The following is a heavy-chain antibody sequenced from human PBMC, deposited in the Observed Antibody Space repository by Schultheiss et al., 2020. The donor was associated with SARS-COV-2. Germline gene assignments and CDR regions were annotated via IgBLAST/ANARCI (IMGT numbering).Heavy chain of an antibody. D-gene: IGHD2-15*01. CDR1: GGSISSSSYY. V-gene: IGHV4-31*03. J-gene: IGHJ6*02. Sequence: SETLSLTCTVSGGSISSSSYYWGWIRQHPGKGLEWIGYIYYSGSTYYNPSLKSRVTISVDTSKNQFSLKLSSVTAADTAVYYCARDYGCSGGSCYSGYYYGMDVWGQGTTVTVSS. CDR2: IYYSGST. CDR3: ARDYGCSGGSCYSGYYYGMDV.